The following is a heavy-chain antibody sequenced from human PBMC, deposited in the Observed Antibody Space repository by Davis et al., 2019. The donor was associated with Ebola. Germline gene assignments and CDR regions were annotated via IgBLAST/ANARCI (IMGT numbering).Heavy chain of an antibody. Sequence: GESLKISCAASGFTFSSYWMSWVRQASGKGLEWVGRIKSKANNYATAYAASVKGWFTISRDDSKNTAYLQMNSLKIEDTAVYYCARGIVATITDYWGQGTLVTVSS. J-gene: IGHJ4*02. V-gene: IGHV3-73*01. CDR1: GFTFSSYW. D-gene: IGHD5-12*01. CDR3: ARGIVATITDY. CDR2: IKSKANNYAT.